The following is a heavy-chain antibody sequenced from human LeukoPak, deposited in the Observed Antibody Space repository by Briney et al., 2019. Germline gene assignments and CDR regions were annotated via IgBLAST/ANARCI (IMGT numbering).Heavy chain of an antibody. J-gene: IGHJ4*02. CDR3: ASGSWSSYYFHY. Sequence: SETLSLTCTVSGGSISHYYWTWIRQPPGKGPEWIGFMYYSGSTNYNPSLKSRVTISVDTSKNQFSLKLRSVTAADTAVYYCASGSWSSYYFHYWGQGTLVTVSS. CDR2: MYYSGST. D-gene: IGHD6-6*01. V-gene: IGHV4-59*01. CDR1: GGSISHYY.